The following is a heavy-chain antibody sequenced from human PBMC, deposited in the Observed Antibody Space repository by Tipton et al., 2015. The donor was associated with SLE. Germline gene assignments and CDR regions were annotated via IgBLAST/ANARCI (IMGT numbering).Heavy chain of an antibody. CDR3: ARIHGYSYGLNWFDP. V-gene: IGHV4-39*07. D-gene: IGHD5-18*01. CDR1: GGSVSSSGKY. CDR2: IYYTGTTT. J-gene: IGHJ5*02. Sequence: TLSLTCTVSGGSVSSSGKYWAWIRQPPGKGLEWIGSIYYTGTTTYYNSFLKSRVTLSVDTSKNQFSLRLTSVIAADTAVYYCARIHGYSYGLNWFDPWGQGTLISVSS.